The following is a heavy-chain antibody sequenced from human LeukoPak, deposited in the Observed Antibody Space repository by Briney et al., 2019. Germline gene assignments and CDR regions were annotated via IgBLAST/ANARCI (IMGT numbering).Heavy chain of an antibody. CDR3: ARLRPYSSTWYAYYGMDV. D-gene: IGHD6-13*01. J-gene: IGHJ6*02. Sequence: GGSLRLSCVASGFTFSSYWMSWVRQAPGRGLEWVANIKEDGTQNYYVDSVKGRFTISRDNAKNSLYLQMNSLRADETAVYYCARLRPYSSTWYAYYGMDVWGQGTTVTVSS. CDR1: GFTFSSYW. CDR2: IKEDGTQN. V-gene: IGHV3-7*04.